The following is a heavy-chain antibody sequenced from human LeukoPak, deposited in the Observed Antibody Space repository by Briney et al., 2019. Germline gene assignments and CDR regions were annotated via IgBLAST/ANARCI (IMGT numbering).Heavy chain of an antibody. CDR1: GFTFSSYG. D-gene: IGHD4-17*01. Sequence: PGRSLRLSCAASGFTFSSYGMHWVRQAPGKGLVWVSRINSDGSSTSYADSVKGRFTISRDNAKNTLYLQMNSLRAEDTAVYYCARGVPLTVTRARDYWGQGTLVTVSS. V-gene: IGHV3-74*01. CDR3: ARGVPLTVTRARDY. J-gene: IGHJ4*02. CDR2: INSDGSST.